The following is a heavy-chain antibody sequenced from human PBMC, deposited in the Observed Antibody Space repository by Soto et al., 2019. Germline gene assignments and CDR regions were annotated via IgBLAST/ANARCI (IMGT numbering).Heavy chain of an antibody. D-gene: IGHD2-15*01. CDR1: GFTFSSYG. CDR3: ARDGGSYCSGGSCYSFQH. V-gene: IGHV3-33*01. Sequence: QVQLVESGGGVVQPGRSLRLSCAASGFTFSSYGMHWVRQAPGKGLEWVAVIWYDGSNKYYADSVKGRFTISRDNSKNTLYLQMNSLRAEDKAVYYCARDGGSYCSGGSCYSFQHWGQGTLVTVSS. J-gene: IGHJ1*01. CDR2: IWYDGSNK.